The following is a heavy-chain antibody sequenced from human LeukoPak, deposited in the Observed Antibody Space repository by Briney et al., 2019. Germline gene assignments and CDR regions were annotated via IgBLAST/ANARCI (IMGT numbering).Heavy chain of an antibody. CDR3: ARFRTTLGELNH. D-gene: IGHD3-10*01. CDR1: GGSISSYY. CDR2: IYYSGSS. V-gene: IGHV4-59*01. J-gene: IGHJ5*02. Sequence: SETLSLTCTVSGGSISSYYWSWIRQPPGKGLEWIGYIYYSGSSNYNPSLRSRVTISVDTSKNQFSLKLSSMTAADTAVYYCARFRTTLGELNHWGQGTLVTVSS.